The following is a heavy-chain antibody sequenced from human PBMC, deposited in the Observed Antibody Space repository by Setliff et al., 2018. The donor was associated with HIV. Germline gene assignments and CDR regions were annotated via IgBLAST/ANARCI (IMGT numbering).Heavy chain of an antibody. D-gene: IGHD7-27*01. Sequence: EASVKVSCKASGYTFTTFGINWVRQAPGQGLEWMGWISPYNGNTNYAQRLHDRVTMTTDTSTSTVYMELRSLRSDDTAVYYCARGGTGRPRPIDYWGQGTLVTVSS. CDR3: ARGGTGRPRPIDY. CDR2: ISPYNGNT. V-gene: IGHV1-18*01. CDR1: GYTFTTFG. J-gene: IGHJ4*02.